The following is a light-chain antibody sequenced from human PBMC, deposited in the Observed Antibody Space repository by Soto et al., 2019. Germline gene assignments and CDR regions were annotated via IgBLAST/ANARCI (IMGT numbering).Light chain of an antibody. CDR3: QQYDSSPHT. V-gene: IGKV3-20*01. CDR2: GAS. CDR1: QSLSRTY. J-gene: IGKJ4*01. Sequence: EIVLTQSPGTLSLSPGERATLSCRASQSLSRTYLAWYQQRPGQAPRLLIYGASSRATGIPDRFSGSGSGTDFTLTISRLEPEDFAVYYCQQYDSSPHTFGGGTKAEIK.